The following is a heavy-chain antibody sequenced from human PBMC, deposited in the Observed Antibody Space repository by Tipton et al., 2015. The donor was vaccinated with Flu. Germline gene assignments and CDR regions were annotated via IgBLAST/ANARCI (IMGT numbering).Heavy chain of an antibody. V-gene: IGHV4-34*01. CDR1: GGSFSGHY. Sequence: TLSLTCAVYGGSFSGHYWSWIRQPPGKGLEWIGEINHSGSTYYSPSLKSRVTISAGTSNNQFSLRLSSVTAADTAMYYCTRSLRNSSGSPGYWGQGTLVTVSS. CDR2: INHSGST. J-gene: IGHJ4*02. CDR3: TRSLRNSSGSPGY. D-gene: IGHD3-22*01.